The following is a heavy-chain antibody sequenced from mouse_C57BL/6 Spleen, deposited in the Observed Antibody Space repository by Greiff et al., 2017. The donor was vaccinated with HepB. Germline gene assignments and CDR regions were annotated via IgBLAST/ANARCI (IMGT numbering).Heavy chain of an antibody. CDR2: IYPSDSET. Sequence: VQLQQPGAELVRPGSSVKLSCKASGYTFTSYWMDWVKQRPGQGLDWIGNIYPSDSETHYNQKFKDKATLTVDKSSSTAYMQLSSLTSEDSAVYYCARGDYDGYPYWYFDVWGTGTTVTVSS. D-gene: IGHD2-3*01. J-gene: IGHJ1*03. V-gene: IGHV1-61*01. CDR3: ARGDYDGYPYWYFDV. CDR1: GYTFTSYW.